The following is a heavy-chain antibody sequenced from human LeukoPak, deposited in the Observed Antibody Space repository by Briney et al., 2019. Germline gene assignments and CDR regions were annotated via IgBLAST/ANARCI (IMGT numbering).Heavy chain of an antibody. Sequence: GGSLRLSCAASGFTFSSYAMSWVRQAPGEGLEWVSAISGSGGSTYYADSVKGRFTISRDNSKNTLYLQMNSLRAEDTAVYYCTTVLAPRYPRNSGYYFDYSGQGTLVTVSS. CDR3: TTVLAPRYPRNSGYYFDY. D-gene: IGHD5-12*01. CDR1: GFTFSSYA. V-gene: IGHV3-23*01. J-gene: IGHJ4*02. CDR2: ISGSGGST.